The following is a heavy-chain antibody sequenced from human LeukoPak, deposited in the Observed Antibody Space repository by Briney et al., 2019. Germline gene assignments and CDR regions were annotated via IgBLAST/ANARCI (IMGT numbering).Heavy chain of an antibody. CDR3: AHYDFWSGHALDI. CDR1: ESIVSGNY. D-gene: IGHD3-3*01. Sequence: GGSLRLSCAASESIVSGNYMTWVRQAPGKGLEWLSVIYTGGGTYYADSVKGRFTISRDTSKTTVYLQMNSLRGDDTAIYYCAHYDFWSGHALDIWDQGTMVTVSS. CDR2: IYTGGGT. V-gene: IGHV3-66*01. J-gene: IGHJ3*02.